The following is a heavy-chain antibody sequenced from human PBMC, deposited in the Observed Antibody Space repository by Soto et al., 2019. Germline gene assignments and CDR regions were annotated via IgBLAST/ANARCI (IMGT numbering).Heavy chain of an antibody. CDR3: ARCSPRYSSGLKAYYFDY. V-gene: IGHV3-23*01. CDR2: ISGSGGST. J-gene: IGHJ4*02. CDR1: GFTFSSYA. Sequence: EVQLLESGGGLVQPGGSLRLSCAASGFTFSSYAMSWVRQAPGEGLEWVSTISGSGGSTYYADSVKGRFTISGDNSKNTLYLQVNSLRAEDTAVYYCARCSPRYSSGLKAYYFDYWGQGTLVTVSS. D-gene: IGHD6-19*01.